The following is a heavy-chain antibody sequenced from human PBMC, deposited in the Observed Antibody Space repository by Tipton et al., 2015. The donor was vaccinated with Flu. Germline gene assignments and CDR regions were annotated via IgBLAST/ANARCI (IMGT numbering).Heavy chain of an antibody. Sequence: TLSLTCTVSGGSIRSATYYWSWIRQPAGKGLEWIGRIYTSGSVNYNPSLDSRLTISMDPSRNQFSLRLTSVTAADTAVYYCSREGDDFWRAYEESWGQGIPVTVSS. V-gene: IGHV4-61*02. CDR3: SREGDDFWRAYEES. J-gene: IGHJ4*02. CDR2: IYTSGSV. CDR1: GGSIRSATYY. D-gene: IGHD3-3*01.